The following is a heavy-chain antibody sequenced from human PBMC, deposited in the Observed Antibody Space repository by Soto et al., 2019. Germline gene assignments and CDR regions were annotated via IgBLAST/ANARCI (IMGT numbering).Heavy chain of an antibody. CDR2: IYYSGST. CDR3: ARQRSSWSY. V-gene: IGHV4-39*01. J-gene: IGHJ4*02. D-gene: IGHD6-13*01. Sequence: PSETLSLTCTVSGGSISSSSYYWGWIRQPPGKGLEWIGSIYYSGSTYYNPSLKSRVTISVDTSKNQFSLKLSSVTAADTAVYYCARQRSSWSYWGQATLVTVAS. CDR1: GGSISSSSYY.